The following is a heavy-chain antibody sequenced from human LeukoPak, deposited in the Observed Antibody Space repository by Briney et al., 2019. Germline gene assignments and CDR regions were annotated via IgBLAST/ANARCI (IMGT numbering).Heavy chain of an antibody. V-gene: IGHV1-2*02. CDR3: ARDPSSRGNFDH. CDR2: INPNSGGT. Sequence: ASVKVSCKASRYTFSDYYMHWVRQAPGQGPEWMGWINPNSGGTNYAQKFQGRVTMTRDTSINTAYVELGRLRSDDAAVYYCARDPSSRGNFDHWGQGTLVPVSS. J-gene: IGHJ4*02. D-gene: IGHD5-24*01. CDR1: RYTFSDYY.